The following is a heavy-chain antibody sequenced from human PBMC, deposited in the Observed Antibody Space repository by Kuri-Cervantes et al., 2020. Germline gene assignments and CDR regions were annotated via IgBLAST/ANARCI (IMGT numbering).Heavy chain of an antibody. D-gene: IGHD2/OR15-2a*01. CDR2: ISSSSSYI. CDR1: GFTFSDYY. J-gene: IGHJ4*02. Sequence: GGSLRLSCAASGFTFSDYYMSWIRQAPGKGLEWVSYISSSSSYIYYADSVKGRFTISRDNAKNSLYLQMNSLRAEDTAVYYCARDLSSSAGCDYWGQGTLVTVSS. V-gene: IGHV3-11*06. CDR3: ARDLSSSAGCDY.